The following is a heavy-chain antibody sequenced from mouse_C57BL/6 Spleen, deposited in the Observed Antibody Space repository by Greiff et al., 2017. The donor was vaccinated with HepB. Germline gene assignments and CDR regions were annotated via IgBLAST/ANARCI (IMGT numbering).Heavy chain of an antibody. V-gene: IGHV1-64*01. Sequence: QVQLKQPGAELVKPGASVKLSCKASGYTFTSYWMHWVKQRPGQGLEWIGMIHPNSGSTNYNEKFKSKATLTVDKSSSTAYMQLSSLTSEDSAVYYCARGEYDSYFDVWGTGTTVTVSS. D-gene: IGHD2-10*02. CDR3: ARGEYDSYFDV. CDR2: IHPNSGST. J-gene: IGHJ1*03. CDR1: GYTFTSYW.